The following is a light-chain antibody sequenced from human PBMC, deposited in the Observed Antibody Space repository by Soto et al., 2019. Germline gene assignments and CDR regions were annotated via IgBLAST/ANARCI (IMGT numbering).Light chain of an antibody. CDR2: KAS. CDR1: QSISAW. CDR3: QQYNEYSWT. J-gene: IGKJ1*01. Sequence: DVKMSQSPSTLSASVGDRVAITCRASQSISAWLAWYQQKPGKAPRLLIYKASTLEIGVPSRFSGSGSGTEFTLTISSLQPDDVATYYCQQYNEYSWTFGQATKV. V-gene: IGKV1-5*03.